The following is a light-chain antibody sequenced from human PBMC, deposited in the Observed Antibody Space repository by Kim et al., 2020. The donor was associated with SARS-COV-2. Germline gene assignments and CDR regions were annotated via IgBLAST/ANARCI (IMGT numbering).Light chain of an antibody. CDR1: QSISNK. CDR3: QQYDNWPPIT. CDR2: DAS. J-gene: IGKJ5*01. V-gene: IGKV3-15*01. Sequence: VMTQSPATLSVSPGERATLSCRASQSISNKLAWYQQKSGQAPRLLIYDASTRVTGIPARFSGSGSGTEFTLTISSLESEDFALYYCQQYDNWPPITFGQGTRLEIK.